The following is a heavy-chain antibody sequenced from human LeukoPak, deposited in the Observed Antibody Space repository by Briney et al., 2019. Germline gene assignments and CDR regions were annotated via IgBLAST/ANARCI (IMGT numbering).Heavy chain of an antibody. Sequence: ASVKVSCKASGYTFTGYYMHWVRQAPGQGLEWMGRINPNSGGTNYAQKFQGRVTITRETTISTAYMELSRLRSDDTAVYYCARDLRSIRVIAVAGTVGYWGQGTLVTVSS. V-gene: IGHV1-2*06. CDR1: GYTFTGYY. J-gene: IGHJ4*02. D-gene: IGHD6-19*01. CDR2: INPNSGGT. CDR3: ARDLRSIRVIAVAGTVGY.